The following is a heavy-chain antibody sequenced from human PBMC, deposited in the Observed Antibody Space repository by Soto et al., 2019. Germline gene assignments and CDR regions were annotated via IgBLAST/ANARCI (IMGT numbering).Heavy chain of an antibody. Sequence: SVKVSCKASGYTFTSYYIHWVRQAPGQGLEWMGGIIPIFGTANYAQKFQGRVTITADESTSTAYMELSSLRSEDTAVYYCARFVTIFGVVTVDYWGQGTLVTVSS. CDR2: IIPIFGTA. CDR1: GYTFTSYY. V-gene: IGHV1-69*13. D-gene: IGHD3-3*01. CDR3: ARFVTIFGVVTVDY. J-gene: IGHJ4*02.